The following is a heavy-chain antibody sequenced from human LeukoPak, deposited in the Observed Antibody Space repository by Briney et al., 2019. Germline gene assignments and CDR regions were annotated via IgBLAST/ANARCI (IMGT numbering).Heavy chain of an antibody. CDR2: ISAYNGNT. CDR3: ARDLKGGSSNFDY. Sequence: ASVKVSCKASGYTFTSYGISWVRQAPGQGLEWMGWISAYNGNTSYAQKFQGRVTMTRDTSTSTVYMELSSLRSEDTAVYYCARDLKGGSSNFDYWGQGTLVTVSS. CDR1: GYTFTSYG. J-gene: IGHJ4*02. D-gene: IGHD1-26*01. V-gene: IGHV1-18*01.